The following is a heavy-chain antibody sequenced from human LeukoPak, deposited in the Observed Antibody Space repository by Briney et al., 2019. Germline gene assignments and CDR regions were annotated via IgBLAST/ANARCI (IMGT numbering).Heavy chain of an antibody. V-gene: IGHV4-34*01. J-gene: IGHJ6*04. CDR3: AELGITMIGGV. CDR2: INDSGRI. Sequence: SETLSLTCAVYGGSFSGYYWSWIRQRPGKGLEWIGEINDSGRINYNPSLKSRVTISLDTSKNQFSLKLRSVTAADTAVYYCAELGITMIGGVWGKGTTVTISS. CDR1: GGSFSGYY. D-gene: IGHD3-10*02.